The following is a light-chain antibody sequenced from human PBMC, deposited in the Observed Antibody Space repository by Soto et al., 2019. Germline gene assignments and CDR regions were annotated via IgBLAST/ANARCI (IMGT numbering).Light chain of an antibody. V-gene: IGKV1-9*01. CDR3: QPINIYSVT. J-gene: IGKJ4*01. CDR1: QGSSRY. Sequence: DIQLTQSPSFLSASLGARVTMTCRASQGSSRYLSGYPQKPGRAPKLLSSAASPLQSGVPARFSGRASGTDFPISIRGLQQEVFVNYCCQPINIYSVTFGGGTKLDIK. CDR2: AAS.